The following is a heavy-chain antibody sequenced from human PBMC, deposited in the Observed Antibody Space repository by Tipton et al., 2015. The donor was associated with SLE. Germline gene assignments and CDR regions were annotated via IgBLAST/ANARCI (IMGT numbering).Heavy chain of an antibody. D-gene: IGHD3-22*01. CDR1: GFTFSSYA. CDR2: ISGSGGST. V-gene: IGHV3-23*01. CDR3: AKDKDNYYDSSGYGPGDAFDI. J-gene: IGHJ3*02. Sequence: SLRLSCAASGFTFSSYAMSWVRQAPGKGLEWVSAISGSGGSTYYADSVKGRFTISRGNSKNTLYLQMNSLRAEDTAVYYCAKDKDNYYDSSGYGPGDAFDIWGQGTMVIVSS.